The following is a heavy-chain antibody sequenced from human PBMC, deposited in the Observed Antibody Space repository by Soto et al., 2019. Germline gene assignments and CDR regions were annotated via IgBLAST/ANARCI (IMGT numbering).Heavy chain of an antibody. CDR3: SMRVGATDY. J-gene: IGHJ4*02. CDR2: ISYDGNSK. V-gene: IGHV3-30*03. D-gene: IGHD1-26*01. CDR1: GFTFYTSA. Sequence: QVQLVESGGGVVQPGRSLRLSCAASGFTFYTSALHWVRQAPGKGLEWVTFISYDGNSKYYTDSVKGRFTISRDNSKNTMXLXXNSLRAEDTAVXXXSMRVGATDYWGQGTLVIVSS.